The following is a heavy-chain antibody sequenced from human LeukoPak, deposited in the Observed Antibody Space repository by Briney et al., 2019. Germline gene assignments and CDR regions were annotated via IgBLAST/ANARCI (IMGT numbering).Heavy chain of an antibody. V-gene: IGHV3-48*04. CDR1: GFTFSDYT. CDR2: ISSSGRMI. D-gene: IGHD1-1*01. Sequence: PGGSLRLSCAASGFTFSDYTMNWVRQAPGKGLEWVSYISSSGRMIYYADSVKGRFTISRDNAKNSLHLQMNSLRAEDTAVYYCAREAAALDDAFDIWGQGTVVTVSS. CDR3: AREAAALDDAFDI. J-gene: IGHJ3*02.